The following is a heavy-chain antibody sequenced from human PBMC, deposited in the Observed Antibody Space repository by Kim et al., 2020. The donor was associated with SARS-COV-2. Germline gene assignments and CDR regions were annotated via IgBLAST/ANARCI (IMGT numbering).Heavy chain of an antibody. V-gene: IGHV3-7*01. CDR3: ARDQSRITIFGVVINYYYMDG. CDR2: IKQDGSEK. Sequence: GGSLRLSCAASGFTFSSYWMSWVRQAPGKGLEWVANIKQDGSEKYYVDSVKGRFTISRDNAKNSLYLQMNSLRAEDTAVYYCARDQSRITIFGVVINYYYMDGWGKGTSVTVSS. D-gene: IGHD3-3*01. J-gene: IGHJ6*03. CDR1: GFTFSSYW.